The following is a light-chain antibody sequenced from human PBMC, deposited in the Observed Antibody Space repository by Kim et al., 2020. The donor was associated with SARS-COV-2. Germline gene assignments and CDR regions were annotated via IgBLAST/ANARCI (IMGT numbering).Light chain of an antibody. V-gene: IGLV3-21*04. Sequence: APGKTARITCGGNNIGSKSVHWYQQKPGQAPVLVIYYDSDRPSGIPERFSGSNSGNTATLTISRVEAGDEADYYCQVWDSSSPYVVFGGGTKLTVL. CDR2: YDS. J-gene: IGLJ2*01. CDR1: NIGSKS. CDR3: QVWDSSSPYVV.